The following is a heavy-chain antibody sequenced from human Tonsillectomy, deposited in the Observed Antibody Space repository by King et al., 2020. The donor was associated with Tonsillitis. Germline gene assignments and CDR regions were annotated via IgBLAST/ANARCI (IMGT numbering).Heavy chain of an antibody. CDR2: INHSGSI. Sequence: VQLQQWGAGLLKPSETLSLTCAVYSGSFSGYYWSWIRQPPGKGLEWIGEINHSGSINYNPSLKSRVTISVDTSKNRFSLKLSSVTAADTAVYFCARGYNNNPVHWGQGTLVTVSS. J-gene: IGHJ4*02. V-gene: IGHV4-34*01. CDR1: SGSFSGYY. CDR3: ARGYNNNPVH. D-gene: IGHD1-14*01.